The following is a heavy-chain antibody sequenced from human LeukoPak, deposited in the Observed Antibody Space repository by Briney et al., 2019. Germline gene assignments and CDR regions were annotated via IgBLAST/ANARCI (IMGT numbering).Heavy chain of an antibody. CDR1: GFTFSTYN. D-gene: IGHD1-14*01. J-gene: IGHJ4*02. CDR2: VSSSGSIK. CDR3: ARSNQADDY. V-gene: IGHV3-48*01. Sequence: PGGSLRLSCAASGFTFSTYNMNWVRQAPGKGLEWVSYVSSSGSIKYYADSVRGRFTISRDNAKNTLYLQMDSLRAEDTGVYYCARSNQADDYWGQGTLVTVSS.